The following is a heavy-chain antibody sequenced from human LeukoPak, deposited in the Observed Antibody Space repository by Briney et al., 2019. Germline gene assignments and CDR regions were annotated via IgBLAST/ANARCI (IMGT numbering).Heavy chain of an antibody. CDR2: INHSGST. Sequence: SETLSLTCTVSGGSISSYYWSWIRQPPGKGLEWIGEINHSGSTNYNPSLKSRVTISVDTSKNQFSLKLSSVTAADTAVYYCARGTPTLRRGLLLKYFDYWGQGTLVTVSS. J-gene: IGHJ4*02. D-gene: IGHD3-22*01. CDR3: ARGTPTLRRGLLLKYFDY. CDR1: GGSISSYY. V-gene: IGHV4-34*01.